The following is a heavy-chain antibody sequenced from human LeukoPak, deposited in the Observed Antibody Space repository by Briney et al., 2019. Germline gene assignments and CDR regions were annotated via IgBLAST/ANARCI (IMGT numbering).Heavy chain of an antibody. Sequence: GESLQISCNGSCYSFTSYWIGWVRQMPGKGRDWIGIIFPGDSDSRYSPSFQGQVTVSADKSISTAYLQWSSLKASDTAMYYCARRARYWSGGSCWTFDYWGQGTLVTVSS. CDR3: ARRARYWSGGSCWTFDY. J-gene: IGHJ4*02. CDR2: IFPGDSDS. D-gene: IGHD2-15*01. V-gene: IGHV5-51*01. CDR1: CYSFTSYW.